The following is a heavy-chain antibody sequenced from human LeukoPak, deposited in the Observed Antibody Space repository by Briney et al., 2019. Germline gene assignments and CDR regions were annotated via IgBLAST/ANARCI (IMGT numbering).Heavy chain of an antibody. CDR1: GYTFTGYY. V-gene: IGHV1-2*06. Sequence: ASVKDSCMASGYTFTGYYLHWVRQAPGQGLEWMGRNKPNSGGTHNTQKLQGRGTMTTDTSISTAYIDLSRLRSHSTARYFSVRIQFVNWFDPWGQGTLVTVSS. D-gene: IGHD5-24*01. J-gene: IGHJ5*02. CDR3: VRIQFVNWFDP. CDR2: NKPNSGGT.